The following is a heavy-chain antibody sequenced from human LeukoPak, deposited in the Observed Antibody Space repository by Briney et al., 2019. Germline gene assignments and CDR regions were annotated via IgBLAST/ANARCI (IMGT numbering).Heavy chain of an antibody. D-gene: IGHD2-21*02. V-gene: IGHV3-23*01. CDR2: ISGSGGST. CDR3: AKDGAYCGGDCYPYYFDY. Sequence: GGSLRLSCAASGFTFSCYAMSWVRQAPGKGLEWVSAISGSGGSTYYADSVKGRFTISRDNSKNTLYLQMNSLRAEDTAVYYCAKDGAYCGGDCYPYYFDYWGQGTLVTVSS. CDR1: GFTFSCYA. J-gene: IGHJ4*02.